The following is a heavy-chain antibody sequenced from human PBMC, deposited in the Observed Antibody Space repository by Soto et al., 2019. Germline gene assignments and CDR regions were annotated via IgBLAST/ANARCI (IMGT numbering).Heavy chain of an antibody. D-gene: IGHD4-17*01. J-gene: IGHJ6*02. CDR1: GYTFTSYD. V-gene: IGHV1-8*01. CDR2: MNPNSGNT. CDR3: ASWRTVTTDYYYGMDV. Sequence: ASVKVSCKASGYTFTSYDINWVRQATGQGLEWMGWMNPNSGNTGYAQKFQGRVTMTRNTSISTAYMELSSLRSEDTAVYYCASWRTVTTDYYYGMDVWGQGTTVTVSS.